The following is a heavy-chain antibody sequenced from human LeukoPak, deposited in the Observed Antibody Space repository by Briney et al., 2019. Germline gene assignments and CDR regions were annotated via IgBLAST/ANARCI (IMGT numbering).Heavy chain of an antibody. Sequence: GGSLRLSCAASGFTFSSYAMHWVRQAPGKGLEWVAVISYDGSNKYYADSVKGRFAISRDNSKNTLYLQMNSLRAEDTAVYYCARGDSGSYNWGQGTLVTVSS. CDR3: ARGDSGSYN. D-gene: IGHD1-26*01. CDR2: ISYDGSNK. J-gene: IGHJ4*02. V-gene: IGHV3-30*09. CDR1: GFTFSSYA.